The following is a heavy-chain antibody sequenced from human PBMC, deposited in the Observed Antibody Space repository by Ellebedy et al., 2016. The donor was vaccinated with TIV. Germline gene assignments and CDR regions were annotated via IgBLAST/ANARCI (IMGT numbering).Heavy chain of an antibody. V-gene: IGHV1-46*01. D-gene: IGHD2-15*01. Sequence: ASVKVSCXASGYTFTSYYMHWVRQAPGQGLEWMGIINPSGGSTSYAQKFQGRVTMTRDTSTSTVYMELRSLRSDDTAVYYCARDIYCSGGSCYIYYYGMDVWGQGTTVTVSS. CDR2: INPSGGST. J-gene: IGHJ6*02. CDR3: ARDIYCSGGSCYIYYYGMDV. CDR1: GYTFTSYY.